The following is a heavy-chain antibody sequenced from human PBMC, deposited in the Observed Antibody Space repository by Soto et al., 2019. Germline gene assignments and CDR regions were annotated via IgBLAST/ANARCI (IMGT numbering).Heavy chain of an antibody. Sequence: ASLKVSCKSSGYTFTSCYMHWVLQAPGQGLEWMGIINPSGGSTSYAQKFQGRVTMTRDTSTSTVYMELSSLRSEDTAVYYCARGRLVIGAFDIWGQGTMVTVSS. CDR1: GYTFTSCY. V-gene: IGHV1-46*01. D-gene: IGHD3-9*01. J-gene: IGHJ3*02. CDR3: ARGRLVIGAFDI. CDR2: INPSGGST.